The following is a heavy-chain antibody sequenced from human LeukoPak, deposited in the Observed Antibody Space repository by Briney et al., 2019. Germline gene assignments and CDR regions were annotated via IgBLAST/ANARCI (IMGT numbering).Heavy chain of an antibody. Sequence: PSQTLSLTCTVPGGPISSGGYYWSWIRQHPGKGLEWIGYIYYSGSTYYNPSLKSRVTISVDTSKNQFSLKLSSVTAADTAVYYCAREYYYGSGAVTWGQGTLVTVSS. CDR1: GGPISSGGYY. CDR3: AREYYYGSGAVT. D-gene: IGHD3-10*01. V-gene: IGHV4-31*03. J-gene: IGHJ4*02. CDR2: IYYSGST.